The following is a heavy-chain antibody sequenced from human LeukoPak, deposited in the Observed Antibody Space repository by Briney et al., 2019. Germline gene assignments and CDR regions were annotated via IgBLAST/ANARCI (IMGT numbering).Heavy chain of an antibody. J-gene: IGHJ5*02. D-gene: IGHD2-2*01. CDR2: ISTGSRSI. Sequence: GGSLRLSCAASGFRLSDYDMNWVRQAPGKGLEWVSSISTGSRSIYYAYSVKGRFTISRDDAKNSLYLQMDYLRAEDTAVYYCARADCSGSTCYLRRSWFDPWGQGTLVTVSS. CDR1: GFRLSDYD. CDR3: ARADCSGSTCYLRRSWFDP. V-gene: IGHV3-21*01.